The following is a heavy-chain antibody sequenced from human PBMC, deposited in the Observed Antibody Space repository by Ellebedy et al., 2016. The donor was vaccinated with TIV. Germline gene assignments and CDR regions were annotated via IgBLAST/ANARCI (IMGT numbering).Heavy chain of an antibody. Sequence: GGSLRLXCAASAFTFSSNAMNWVRQAPGKGLDWVSGISGSGVSTYYADSVKGRFTISRDNSKNTLYLQMNSLRAEDTAVYYCASRPGIAVAGPGDYWGQGTLVTVS. D-gene: IGHD6-19*01. CDR3: ASRPGIAVAGPGDY. CDR1: AFTFSSNA. V-gene: IGHV3-23*01. CDR2: ISGSGVST. J-gene: IGHJ4*02.